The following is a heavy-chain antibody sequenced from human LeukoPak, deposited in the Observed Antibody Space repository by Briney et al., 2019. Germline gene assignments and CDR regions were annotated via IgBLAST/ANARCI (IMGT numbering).Heavy chain of an antibody. V-gene: IGHV3-21*01. D-gene: IGHD3-9*01. CDR2: ISSSSSYI. Sequence: GGSLRLSCAASGFTFSSYSMNWVRQAPGKGLEWVSSISSSSSYIYYADSVKGRFTISRDNAKNSLYLQMNSLRAEDTAVYYCARGGFDWSFSDDYYYYMDVWGKGTTVTVSS. J-gene: IGHJ6*03. CDR3: ARGGFDWSFSDDYYYYMDV. CDR1: GFTFSSYS.